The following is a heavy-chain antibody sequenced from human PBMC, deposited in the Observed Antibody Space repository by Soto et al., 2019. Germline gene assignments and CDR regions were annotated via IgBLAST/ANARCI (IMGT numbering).Heavy chain of an antibody. V-gene: IGHV4-59*01. J-gene: IGHJ4*02. D-gene: IGHD3-16*01. CDR1: GGSISSYY. Sequence: SETLSLTCAVSGGSISSYYWSWIRQPPGKGLEWIGYIYYSGSTNYNPSLKSRVTISVDTSKNQFSLKLSSVTAADTAVYYCARERGTVGDFDYWGQGTLVTVSS. CDR2: IYYSGST. CDR3: ARERGTVGDFDY.